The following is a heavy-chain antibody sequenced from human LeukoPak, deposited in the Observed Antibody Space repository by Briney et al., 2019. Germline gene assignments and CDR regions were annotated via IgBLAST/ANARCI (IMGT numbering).Heavy chain of an antibody. Sequence: ASVKVSCKASGYTFTSYGISWVRQAPGQGLKWMGWISAYNGNTNHAQKLQGRVTMTTDTSTSTAYMELRSLRSDDTAVYYCARHPPPTYYYDSSGYYYFDYWGQGTLVTVSS. V-gene: IGHV1-18*01. D-gene: IGHD3-22*01. CDR3: ARHPPPTYYYDSSGYYYFDY. CDR1: GYTFTSYG. CDR2: ISAYNGNT. J-gene: IGHJ4*02.